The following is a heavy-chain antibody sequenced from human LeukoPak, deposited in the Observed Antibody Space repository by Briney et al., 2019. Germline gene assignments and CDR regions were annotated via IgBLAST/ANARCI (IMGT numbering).Heavy chain of an antibody. Sequence: GESLKISCKGSGYSFTSYWIGWVRQMPGKGLEWMGIIYPGDSDTRYSPSFQGQVTISADKSISTAYLQWSSLKASDTAMYYCARSHSSSWYPGFLNIWDQGTMVTVSS. CDR2: IYPGDSDT. CDR3: ARSHSSSWYPGFLNI. D-gene: IGHD6-13*01. J-gene: IGHJ3*02. V-gene: IGHV5-51*01. CDR1: GYSFTSYW.